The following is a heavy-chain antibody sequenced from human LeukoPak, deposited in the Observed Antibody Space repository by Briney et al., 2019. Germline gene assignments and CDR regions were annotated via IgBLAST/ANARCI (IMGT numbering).Heavy chain of an antibody. D-gene: IGHD1-26*01. V-gene: IGHV3-33*03. J-gene: IGHJ4*02. CDR2: IWSDASEK. CDR1: GFTFSTYG. CDR3: ARRGSGTYNFDS. Sequence: GRSLRLSCAASGFTFSTYGMHWVRQAPGRVLEWVAIIWSDASEKYYGDSVKGRFTISRDNSNNTVSLQMNSLRAEDTAVYYCARRGSGTYNFDSWGQGTLVTVSS.